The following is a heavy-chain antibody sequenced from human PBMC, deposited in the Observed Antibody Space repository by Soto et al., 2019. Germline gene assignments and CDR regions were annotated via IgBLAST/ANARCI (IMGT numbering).Heavy chain of an antibody. V-gene: IGHV3-48*02. CDR2: ISSSSSTI. J-gene: IGHJ5*02. D-gene: IGHD3-3*01. CDR3: ARVIWSGHLTSDL. Sequence: GGSMRLSCSASGFTFSSNSMNWVRQAPGKGLEWISYISSSSSTIYADSVKGRFTISRDNAKNSLYLQMNSLRDEDTAVYYCARVIWSGHLTSDLWGQGTLVTVSS. CDR1: GFTFSSNS.